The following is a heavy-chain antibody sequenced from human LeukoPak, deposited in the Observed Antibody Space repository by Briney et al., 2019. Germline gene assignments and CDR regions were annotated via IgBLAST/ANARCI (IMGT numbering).Heavy chain of an antibody. D-gene: IGHD3-3*01. CDR2: IKEDGSEK. CDR1: GFTFSSYW. Sequence: GGSLRLSCAASGFTFSSYWMSWVRQAPGKGLEWVANIKEDGSEKYYVDSVKGRFAISRDNAKNSLDLQMNSLRAEDTAVYYCADGEGRPLNYWGRGILVTASS. CDR3: ADGEGRPLNY. V-gene: IGHV3-7*01. J-gene: IGHJ4*02.